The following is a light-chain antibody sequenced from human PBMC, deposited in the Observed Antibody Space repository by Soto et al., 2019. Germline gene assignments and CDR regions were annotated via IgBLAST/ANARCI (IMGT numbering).Light chain of an antibody. J-gene: IGKJ1*01. CDR3: QQTYTSVAT. CDR1: QRVDSY. Sequence: DIQVTQSPSSLSASVGDSVTLSCQTSQRVDSYIHWYQHQAVKAPKLLIYAASTLQDGVPSRFSGGGSGTDFSLIITRPQPEDSATYYCQQTYTSVATFGQGTKV. V-gene: IGKV1-39*01. CDR2: AAS.